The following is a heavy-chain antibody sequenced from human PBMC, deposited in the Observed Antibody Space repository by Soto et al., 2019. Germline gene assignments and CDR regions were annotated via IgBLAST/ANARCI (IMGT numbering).Heavy chain of an antibody. CDR1: GGSFSCYY. J-gene: IGHJ4*02. CDR3: ARGRPRRSITP. V-gene: IGHV4-34*01. CDR2: INHSGST. D-gene: IGHD3-10*01. Sequence: SETLSLTCAVYGGSFSCYYWSWIRQPPGKGLEWIGEINHSGSTNYNPSLKSRVTISVDTSKNQFSLKLSSVTAADTAVYYCARGRPRRSITPWGQGTLVTVSS.